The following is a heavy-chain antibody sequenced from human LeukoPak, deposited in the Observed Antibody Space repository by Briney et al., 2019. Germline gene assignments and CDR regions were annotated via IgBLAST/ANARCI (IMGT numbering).Heavy chain of an antibody. V-gene: IGHV3-48*01. CDR2: ISSSSSTI. Sequence: PGGSLRLSCAASGFTFSSYAMSWVRQAPGKGLEWVSYISSSSSTIYYADSVKGRFTISRDNAKNSLYLQMNSLRAEDTAVYYCARTSYYDYWGQGTLVTVSS. CDR1: GFTFSSYA. CDR3: ARTSYYDY. J-gene: IGHJ4*02.